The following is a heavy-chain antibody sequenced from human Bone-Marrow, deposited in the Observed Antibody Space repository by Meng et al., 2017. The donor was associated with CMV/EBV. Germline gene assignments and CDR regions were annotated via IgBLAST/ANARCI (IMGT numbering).Heavy chain of an antibody. V-gene: IGHV1-2*02. J-gene: IGHJ4*02. CDR1: GYTFTGYY. Sequence: ASVKVSCKASGYTFTGYYMHWVRQAPGQGLEWMGWINPNSGGTNYAQKFQGRVTMTRDTSISTAYMELSRLRSDDTAVYYCARSLVTRSKNSIVVVPAAISYWGPGNRVTGAS. CDR3: ARSLVTRSKNSIVVVPAAISY. D-gene: IGHD2-2*02. CDR2: INPNSGGT.